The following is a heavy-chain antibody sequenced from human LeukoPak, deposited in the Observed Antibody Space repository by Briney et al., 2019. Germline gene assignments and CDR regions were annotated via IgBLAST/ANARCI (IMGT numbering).Heavy chain of an antibody. J-gene: IGHJ4*02. CDR2: INPNSGGT. V-gene: IGHV1-2*02. CDR3: ARDYYGDPPLWY. D-gene: IGHD4-17*01. CDR1: GYAFTGYY. Sequence: ASVKVSCKASGYAFTGYYMHWVRQAPGQGLEWMGWINPNSGGTNCAQKFQGRVTMTRDTSISTAHMELSRLRSDDTAVYYCARDYYGDPPLWYWGQGTLVTVSS.